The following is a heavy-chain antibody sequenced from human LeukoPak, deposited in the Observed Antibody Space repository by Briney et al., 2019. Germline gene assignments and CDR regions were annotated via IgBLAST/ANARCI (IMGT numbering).Heavy chain of an antibody. D-gene: IGHD6-13*01. CDR1: GFTFDSYW. J-gene: IGHJ6*02. CDR2: FKSDGSST. Sequence: GGSLRLSCAASGFTFDSYWMHWVRQAPGKGLVWVSRFKSDGSSTNYADSVKGRFTISRDNSKNTLYLQMNSLRVEDTAVYYCAKDRGAAAGTSRYGMDVWGQGTTVTVSS. CDR3: AKDRGAAAGTSRYGMDV. V-gene: IGHV3-74*01.